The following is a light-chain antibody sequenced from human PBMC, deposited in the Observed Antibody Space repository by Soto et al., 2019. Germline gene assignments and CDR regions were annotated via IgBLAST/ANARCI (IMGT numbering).Light chain of an antibody. Sequence: EIVMTQSPATLSVSPGELATLSCSASQSISTELAWYQQKPGQPPRLLIYSASTRATGVPARFTGSGSGSYFTLTISGLQSEDFAVYYCQQGHNWPLTFGQGTRLEI. CDR1: QSISTE. V-gene: IGKV3-15*01. CDR2: SAS. CDR3: QQGHNWPLT. J-gene: IGKJ2*01.